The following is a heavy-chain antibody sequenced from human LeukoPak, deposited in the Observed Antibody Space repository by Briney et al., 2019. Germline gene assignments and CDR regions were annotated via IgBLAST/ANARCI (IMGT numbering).Heavy chain of an antibody. J-gene: IGHJ5*02. CDR1: GYTFTSYY. Sequence: ASVKVSCKASGYTFTSYYMHWVRQAPGQGLEWMGIINPSGGSTSYAQKFQGRVTMTRDMSTSTVYMELSSLRSEDTAVYYCARGPPDYGGKRTPFDPWGQGTLVTVSS. V-gene: IGHV1-46*01. D-gene: IGHD4-23*01. CDR2: INPSGGST. CDR3: ARGPPDYGGKRTPFDP.